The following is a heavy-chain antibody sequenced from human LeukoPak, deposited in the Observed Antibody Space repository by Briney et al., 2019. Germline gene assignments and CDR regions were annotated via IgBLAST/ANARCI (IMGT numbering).Heavy chain of an antibody. CDR2: IYTGGST. CDR1: GFIVSSNY. J-gene: IGHJ4*02. Sequence: PGGSLRLSCAASGFIVSSNYMTWVRQAPGKGLEWVSVIYTGGSTYYADSVKGRFTISRDNSKNTLYLQMNGLRAEDTAVYYCAKDLGFDSTDYHVVFDCWGQGTLVTVSS. D-gene: IGHD3-22*01. V-gene: IGHV3-53*01. CDR3: AKDLGFDSTDYHVVFDC.